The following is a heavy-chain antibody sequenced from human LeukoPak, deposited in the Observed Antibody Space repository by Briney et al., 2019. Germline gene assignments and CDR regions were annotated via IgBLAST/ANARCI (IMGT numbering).Heavy chain of an antibody. Sequence: PSETLSLTCAVYGGSLSGYYWSWIRQPPGKGLEWIGEINHSGSTNYNPSLKSRVTISVDTSKNQFSLKLSSVTAADTAVYYCARATIAAAGVFDYWGQGTLVTVSS. CDR3: ARATIAAAGVFDY. CDR2: INHSGST. CDR1: GGSLSGYY. D-gene: IGHD6-13*01. J-gene: IGHJ4*02. V-gene: IGHV4-34*01.